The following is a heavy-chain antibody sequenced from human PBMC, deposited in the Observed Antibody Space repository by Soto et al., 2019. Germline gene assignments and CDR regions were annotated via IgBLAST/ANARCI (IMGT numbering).Heavy chain of an antibody. J-gene: IGHJ6*02. V-gene: IGHV1-69*01. Sequence: QVQLVQSGAEVKKPGSSVKVSCKASGGTFSSYAISWVRQAPGQGLEWMGGIIPIFGTANYAQKFQGRVTITADESTSTAYMELSSLRSEDTAVYYCARADCSSTSCSVGGGYYYYGMDVWGQGTTVTVSS. CDR2: IIPIFGTA. D-gene: IGHD2-2*01. CDR1: GGTFSSYA. CDR3: ARADCSSTSCSVGGGYYYYGMDV.